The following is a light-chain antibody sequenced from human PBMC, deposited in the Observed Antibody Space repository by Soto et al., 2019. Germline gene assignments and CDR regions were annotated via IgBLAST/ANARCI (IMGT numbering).Light chain of an antibody. V-gene: IGLV2-14*01. CDR1: SSDVGGYNY. CDR2: DVS. Sequence: QSVLTQPASVSGSPGQSITISCTGASSDVGGYNYVSWYQQHPGKAPKLMIYDVSNRPSGVSNRFSGSKSGNTASLTISGLQAEDEADYYCHSYTSTSTLGLFGGGTQL. J-gene: IGLJ2*01. CDR3: HSYTSTSTLGL.